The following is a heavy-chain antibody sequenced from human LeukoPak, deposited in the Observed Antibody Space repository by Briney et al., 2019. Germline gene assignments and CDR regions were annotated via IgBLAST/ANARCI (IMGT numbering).Heavy chain of an antibody. Sequence: ASVKVSCKASGYTFTSYYMHWVRQAPGQGLEWMGIINPSGGSTSYAQKFQGRVTMTRDTSTSTVYMELSSLRSEDTAVYYCARDGSSSPTGGAFDIWGQGTMVTVSS. CDR2: INPSGGST. J-gene: IGHJ3*02. D-gene: IGHD6-13*01. V-gene: IGHV1-46*01. CDR1: GYTFTSYY. CDR3: ARDGSSSPTGGAFDI.